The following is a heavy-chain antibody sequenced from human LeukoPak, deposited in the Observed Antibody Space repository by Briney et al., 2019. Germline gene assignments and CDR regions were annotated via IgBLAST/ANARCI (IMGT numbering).Heavy chain of an antibody. Sequence: ASVKVSCKASGYTFTSYGISWVRQAPGQGLEWMGWISAYNGNTNYAQKLQGRVTMTRDMSTSTVYMELSSLRSEDTAVYYCARGWDYGSGSSYYMDVWGKGTTVTVSS. V-gene: IGHV1-18*01. CDR1: GYTFTSYG. J-gene: IGHJ6*03. CDR2: ISAYNGNT. D-gene: IGHD3-10*01. CDR3: ARGWDYGSGSSYYMDV.